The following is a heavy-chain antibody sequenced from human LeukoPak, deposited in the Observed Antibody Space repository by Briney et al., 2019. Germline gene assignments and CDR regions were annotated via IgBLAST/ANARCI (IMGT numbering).Heavy chain of an antibody. V-gene: IGHV4-39*07. Sequence: SETLSLTCTVSGGSISSSSYYWGWIRQPPGKGLEWIGSMYYSGSTYYNPSLKSRVTISVDTSKNQFSLKLISVTAADTAVYYCARGRVGATDAFDIWGQGTMVTVSS. D-gene: IGHD1-26*01. CDR2: MYYSGST. CDR1: GGSISSSSYY. J-gene: IGHJ3*02. CDR3: ARGRVGATDAFDI.